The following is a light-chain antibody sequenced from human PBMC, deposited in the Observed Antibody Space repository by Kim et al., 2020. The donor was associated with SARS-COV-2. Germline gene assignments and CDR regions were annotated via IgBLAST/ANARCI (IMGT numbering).Light chain of an antibody. V-gene: IGLV3-21*04. CDR1: NIGSKS. J-gene: IGLJ2*01. CDR3: QVWDSSSDHKVV. Sequence: PGRTARLTCGGNNIGSKSVHWYQQKPGQAPVLVIYYDSDRPSGIPERFSGSNSGNTATLTISRVEAGDEADYYCQVWDSSSDHKVVFGGGTQLTVL. CDR2: YDS.